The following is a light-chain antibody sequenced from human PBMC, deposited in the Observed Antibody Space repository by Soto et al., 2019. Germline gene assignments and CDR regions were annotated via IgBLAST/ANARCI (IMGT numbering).Light chain of an antibody. CDR3: QQANSFPLT. V-gene: IGKV1-13*02. CDR1: QGISSA. J-gene: IGKJ4*01. Sequence: AIQLTQSPSSLSASVGDRVTITCRASQGISSALAWYQQKPGKYPKLLIYDASSLQSGVPSRFSGSGSGTDFTLTISSLQPEDFATYYCQQANSFPLTFGGGTKV. CDR2: DAS.